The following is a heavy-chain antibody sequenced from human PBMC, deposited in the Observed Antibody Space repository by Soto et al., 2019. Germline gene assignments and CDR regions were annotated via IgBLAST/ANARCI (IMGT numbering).Heavy chain of an antibody. CDR2: ISGSGGST. CDR1: GFTFSSYA. Sequence: EVQLLESGGGLVQTGGSLRLSCVASGFTFSSYAMSWVRQAPGKGLGWVSAISGSGGSTYYADSVKGRFTISRDNSKNTLYLRMNSLRPEDTAVYYCAKAGYGSGRVLGGMDVWGQGSTVTVSS. CDR3: AKAGYGSGRVLGGMDV. V-gene: IGHV3-23*01. J-gene: IGHJ6*02. D-gene: IGHD3-10*01.